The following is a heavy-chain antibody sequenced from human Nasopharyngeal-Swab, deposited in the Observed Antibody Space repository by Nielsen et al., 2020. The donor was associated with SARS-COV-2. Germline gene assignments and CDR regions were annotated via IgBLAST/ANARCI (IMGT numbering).Heavy chain of an antibody. CDR2: ISSSSSFI. V-gene: IGHV3-21*01. Sequence: GGSLRLSCAASGFTFSSYSMSWVRQAPGKGLEWVSSISSSSSFIYHADSVEGRFTISRDDAKNSLYLQMNSLRAEDTAVYYCARASGYDFGYYYGMDVWGQGTTVTVSS. CDR1: GFTFSSYS. CDR3: ARASGYDFGYYYGMDV. D-gene: IGHD5-12*01. J-gene: IGHJ6*02.